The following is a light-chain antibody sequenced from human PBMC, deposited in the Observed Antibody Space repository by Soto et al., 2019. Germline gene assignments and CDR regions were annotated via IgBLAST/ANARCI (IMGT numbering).Light chain of an antibody. V-gene: IGKV3-15*01. CDR2: STS. J-gene: IGKJ4*01. CDR3: QQYNKWPYLT. Sequence: EVVMTQSPASLSVSPGERTTLSCRASQSVGSNLAWYQQKPGQSPRLLIYSTSTRATGIPARFSGSGSGTEFTLTISSLQSEDFAVYYCQQYNKWPYLTVGGGTKVEIK. CDR1: QSVGSN.